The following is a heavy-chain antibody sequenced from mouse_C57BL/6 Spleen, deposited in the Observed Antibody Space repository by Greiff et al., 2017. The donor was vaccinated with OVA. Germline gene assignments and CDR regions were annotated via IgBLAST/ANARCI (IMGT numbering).Heavy chain of an antibody. J-gene: IGHJ4*01. Sequence: VKLVESGPGLVQPSQSLSITCTVSGFSLTSYGVHWVRQSPGKGLEWLGVIWSGGSTDYNAAFISRLSISKDNSKSQVFFKMNSLQADDTAIYYCARNDGYSYYYAMDYWGQGTSVTVSS. CDR2: IWSGGST. V-gene: IGHV2-2*01. CDR3: ARNDGYSYYYAMDY. D-gene: IGHD2-3*01. CDR1: GFSLTSYG.